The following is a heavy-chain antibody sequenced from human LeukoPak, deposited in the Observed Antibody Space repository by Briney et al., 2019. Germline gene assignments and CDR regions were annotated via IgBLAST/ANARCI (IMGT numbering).Heavy chain of an antibody. V-gene: IGHV4-4*07. J-gene: IGHJ4*02. Sequence: SETLSLTCTVSGGSINTYYWSCIRQPAGKGLEWIGRIYSSGTTHYNPSLKSRVTMSVDTSKNQLSLNLSSVTAADTAVYYCARDSASSWMDYWGQGTLVTVSS. CDR2: IYSSGTT. CDR1: GGSINTYY. CDR3: ARDSASSWMDY. D-gene: IGHD6-13*01.